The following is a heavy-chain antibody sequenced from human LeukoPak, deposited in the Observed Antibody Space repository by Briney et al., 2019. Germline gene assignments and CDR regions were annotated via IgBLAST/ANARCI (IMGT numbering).Heavy chain of an antibody. J-gene: IGHJ5*02. D-gene: IGHD3-22*01. CDR1: GYTFTGYY. CDR2: IDPNSGGT. Sequence: GASVKVSCKASGYTFTGYYMHWVRQAPGQGLEWMGRIDPNSGGTNYAQKFQGRVTMTRDTSISTAYMELSRLRSDDTAVYYCARDLIFASGSNWFDPWGQGTLVTVSS. CDR3: ARDLIFASGSNWFDP. V-gene: IGHV1-2*06.